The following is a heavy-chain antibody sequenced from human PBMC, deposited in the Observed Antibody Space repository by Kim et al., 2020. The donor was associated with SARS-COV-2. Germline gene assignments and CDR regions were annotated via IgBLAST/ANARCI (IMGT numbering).Heavy chain of an antibody. Sequence: STIYAESVKGRFPISRDNAKNTLYLHMNSLRAEDTAVYYCARDLWGAIDYWGQGTLVTVSS. CDR3: ARDLWGAIDY. D-gene: IGHD3-10*01. J-gene: IGHJ4*02. CDR2: ST. V-gene: IGHV3-74*01.